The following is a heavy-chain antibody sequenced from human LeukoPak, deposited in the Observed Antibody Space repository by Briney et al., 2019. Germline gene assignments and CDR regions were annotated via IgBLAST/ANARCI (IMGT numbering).Heavy chain of an antibody. CDR2: ISGSGGST. Sequence: GGSLRLSCAASGYTVSSQAMSRVRQAPGKGLEWVSAISGSGGSTYYADSVKGRFTISRDNSKNTLYLQMNSLRAEDTAVYYCAKAPSIAAAGTFDYWAQGTLVTVSS. J-gene: IGHJ4*02. CDR3: AKAPSIAAAGTFDY. D-gene: IGHD6-13*01. V-gene: IGHV3-23*01. CDR1: GYTVSSQA.